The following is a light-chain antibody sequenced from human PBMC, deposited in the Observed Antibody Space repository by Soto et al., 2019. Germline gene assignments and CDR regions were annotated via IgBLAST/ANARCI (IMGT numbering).Light chain of an antibody. CDR2: WAF. V-gene: IGKV4-1*01. CDR1: QSVLYSSTNKNY. CDR3: QQYYSLPPT. Sequence: DIVMTQTLESLAVSLAERATINCKSSQSVLYSSTNKNYLAWYQQKEGQPPRLLIYWAFTRESGVPDRFSGSGSGADFTLTISSLQAEDVAVYYCQQYYSLPPTFGGGTKVDI. J-gene: IGKJ4*01.